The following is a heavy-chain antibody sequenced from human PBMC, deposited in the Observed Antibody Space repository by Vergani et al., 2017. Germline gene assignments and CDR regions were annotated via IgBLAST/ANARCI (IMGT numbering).Heavy chain of an antibody. CDR3: TRHTSYTDS. CDR2: IYPADSDT. D-gene: IGHD3-16*01. CDR1: EYSFGNYW. Sequence: EVELVQSGPEMRKPGEPLKIPCKGSEYSFGNYWNGWVRQMPGKGLEWMGIIYPADSDTRYSPSFQGQVTISADKTISTAFLQWDRRKTSDTALYYCTRHTSYTDSWGQGTLVTVS. V-gene: IGHV5-51*01. J-gene: IGHJ4*02.